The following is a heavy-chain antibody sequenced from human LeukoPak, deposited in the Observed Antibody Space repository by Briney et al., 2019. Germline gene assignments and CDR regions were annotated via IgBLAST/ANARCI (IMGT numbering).Heavy chain of an antibody. D-gene: IGHD1-1*01. J-gene: IGHJ5*02. CDR1: GFPFDDYA. CDR2: ISWNSGSI. CDR3: AKTSTGWFDS. V-gene: IGHV3-9*01. Sequence: PGGSLRLSCAASGFPFDDYAMHWVRQAPGKGLEWVSGISWNSGSIGYADSVKGRFTISRDNAKNSLYLQMNSLRPEDTALYYCAKTSTGWFDSWGQGTLVTVSS.